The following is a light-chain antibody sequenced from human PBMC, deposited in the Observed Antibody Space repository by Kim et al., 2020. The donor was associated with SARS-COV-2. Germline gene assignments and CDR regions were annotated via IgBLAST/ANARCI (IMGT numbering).Light chain of an antibody. CDR2: DAI. CDR1: QSVSDL. Sequence: LSRRDRATHSCRASQSVSDLFAGYQQKPGQAPRRLILDAINGAPVIPARFGGSGSGTDFTLTISGLGPEVFAVYYCQHRSNWPRTFCQETKVDIK. V-gene: IGKV3-11*01. J-gene: IGKJ1*01. CDR3: QHRSNWPRT.